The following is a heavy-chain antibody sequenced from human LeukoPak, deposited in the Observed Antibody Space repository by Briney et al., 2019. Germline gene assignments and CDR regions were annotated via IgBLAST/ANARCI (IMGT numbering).Heavy chain of an antibody. J-gene: IGHJ4*02. Sequence: QAGGSLRLSCAASGFTFSNYWVSWVRQAPGKGLEWVANIKEDGSEKNYVGSVRGRFTISRDNAKNSLYLQMNSLRAEDTAVYYCARDSPFGVYWGQGTLVTVSS. D-gene: IGHD3-10*01. CDR1: GFTFSNYW. CDR2: IKEDGSEK. V-gene: IGHV3-7*01. CDR3: ARDSPFGVY.